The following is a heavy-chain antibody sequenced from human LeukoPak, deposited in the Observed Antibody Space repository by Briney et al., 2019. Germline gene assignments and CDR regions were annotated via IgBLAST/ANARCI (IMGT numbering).Heavy chain of an antibody. V-gene: IGHV3-48*02. CDR2: ITSISSAI. CDR1: GFTFSSFS. CDR3: VREIYPWSGYTSPEYNWFDP. Sequence: PGGSLRLFCAASGFTFSSFSMMWAREAPGRALECGSSITSISSAIHYADSVKGRFTISRDNAKNSLYLQMNSLRDEDTALYYCVREIYPWSGYTSPEYNWFDPWGQGTLVTVSS. J-gene: IGHJ5*02. D-gene: IGHD3-3*01.